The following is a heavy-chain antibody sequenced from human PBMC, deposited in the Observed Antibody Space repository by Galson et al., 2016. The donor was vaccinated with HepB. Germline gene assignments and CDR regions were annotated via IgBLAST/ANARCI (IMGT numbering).Heavy chain of an antibody. D-gene: IGHD6-19*01. J-gene: IGHJ6*02. V-gene: IGHV4-59*01. CDR3: ASDDSGGWYGVHYGMDV. CDR1: GASISGYY. Sequence: SETLSLTCTVSGASISGYYLSWIRQPPGKGLEWIGYIYYSGRTNYNPSLKSRVTISVDTSKNQFSLRLSSVTAADTAVYYCASDDSGGWYGVHYGMDVWGQGTTVTVSS. CDR2: IYYSGRT.